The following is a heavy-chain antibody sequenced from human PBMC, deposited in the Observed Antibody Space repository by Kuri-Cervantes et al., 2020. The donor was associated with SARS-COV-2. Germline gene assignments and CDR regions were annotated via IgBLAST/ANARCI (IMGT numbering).Heavy chain of an antibody. V-gene: IGHV4-38-2*02. CDR3: ARHQRGPQRYDSSGKFDY. CDR1: GYSISSGHY. CDR2: IYHSGST. D-gene: IGHD3-22*01. J-gene: IGHJ4*02. Sequence: SETLSLTCTVSGYSISSGHYWGWIRQPPGKGLEWIGSIYHSGSTYYNPSLKSRVTISVDTSKNQFSLKLSSVTAADTAVYYCARHQRGPQRYDSSGKFDYWGQGTLVTVSS.